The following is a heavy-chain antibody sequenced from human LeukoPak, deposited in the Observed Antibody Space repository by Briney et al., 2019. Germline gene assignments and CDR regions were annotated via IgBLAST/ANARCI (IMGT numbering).Heavy chain of an antibody. Sequence: SETLSLTCTVSGGSISSYYWSWVRQPAGKGLEWIGRIYTSGSTNYNPSLKSRVPMSVDTSKNQFSLKLSSVTAADTAVYYCARDYCSSTSCGELDYWGQGTLVTVSS. J-gene: IGHJ4*02. CDR3: ARDYCSSTSCGELDY. V-gene: IGHV4-4*07. CDR2: IYTSGST. CDR1: GGSISSYY. D-gene: IGHD2-2*01.